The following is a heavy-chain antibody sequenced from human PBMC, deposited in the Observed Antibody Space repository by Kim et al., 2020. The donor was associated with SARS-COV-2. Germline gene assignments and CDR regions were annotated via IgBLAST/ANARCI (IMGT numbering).Heavy chain of an antibody. CDR3: ARARALVRGAISGFDV. J-gene: IGHJ3*01. V-gene: IGHV3-11*05. Sequence: SPKGRFTISRDNAQNSLYLQMNRLRTEDTAIYFCARARALVRGAISGFDVWGQGTTVTVSS. D-gene: IGHD3-10*01.